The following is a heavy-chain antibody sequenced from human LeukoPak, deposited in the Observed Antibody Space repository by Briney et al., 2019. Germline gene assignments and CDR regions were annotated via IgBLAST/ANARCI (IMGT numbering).Heavy chain of an antibody. CDR1: GFTFSSYG. CDR2: LSYDGSKE. D-gene: IGHD3-22*01. Sequence: GGSLRLSCAASGFTFSSYGMHWVRQAPGKGLEWVGVLSYDGSKESYADSVKGRFTISKDNSKNTLYLQMNSLRAEDTALYYCAREMWLSNYYFDYWGQGTLVTVSS. V-gene: IGHV3-30*03. CDR3: AREMWLSNYYFDY. J-gene: IGHJ4*02.